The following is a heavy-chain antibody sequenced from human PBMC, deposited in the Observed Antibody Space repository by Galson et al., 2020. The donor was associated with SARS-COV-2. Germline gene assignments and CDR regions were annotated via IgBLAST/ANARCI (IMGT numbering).Heavy chain of an antibody. Sequence: SETLSLTCTVSGGSISSTNYYWGWIRQPPGRGLEWIGSIYYSGSTYYNPSLKSRVTISVDTSKNQFSLKLNSVTAADTAVYYCARGLSSSVVGPTPDNWFDPWGQGTLVTVSS. J-gene: IGHJ5*02. D-gene: IGHD1-26*01. CDR1: GGSISSTNYY. V-gene: IGHV4-39*07. CDR2: IYYSGST. CDR3: ARGLSSSVVGPTPDNWFDP.